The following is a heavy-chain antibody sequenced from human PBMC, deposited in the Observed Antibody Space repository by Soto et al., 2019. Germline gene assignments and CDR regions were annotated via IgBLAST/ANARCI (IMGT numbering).Heavy chain of an antibody. D-gene: IGHD5-18*01. Sequence: GGSLRLSCAASGFTFSSYAMHWVRQAPGKGLEWVAVISYDGSNKYYADSVKGRFTISRDNSKNTLYLQMNSLRAEDTAVYYCASRGYSYAIYGMDVWGQGTTVTVSS. J-gene: IGHJ6*02. CDR1: GFTFSSYA. V-gene: IGHV3-30-3*01. CDR3: ASRGYSYAIYGMDV. CDR2: ISYDGSNK.